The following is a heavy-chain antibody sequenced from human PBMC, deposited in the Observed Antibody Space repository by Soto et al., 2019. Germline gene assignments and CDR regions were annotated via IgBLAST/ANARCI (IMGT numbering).Heavy chain of an antibody. CDR3: ARDXDRIRELSSYYYYGMDV. CDR2: INPSGGST. Sequence: PGASVKVSCKASGYTFTSYYMHWVRQAPGQGLEWMGIINPSGGSTSYAQKFQGRVTMTRDTSTSTVYMELSSLRSEDTAVYYCARDXDRIRELSSYYYYGMDVWGQGTTVTVSS. J-gene: IGHJ6*02. D-gene: IGHD1-7*01. CDR1: GYTFTSYY. V-gene: IGHV1-46*01.